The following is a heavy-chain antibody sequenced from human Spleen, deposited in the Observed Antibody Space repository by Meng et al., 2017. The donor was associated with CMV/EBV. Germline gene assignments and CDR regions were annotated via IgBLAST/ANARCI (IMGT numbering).Heavy chain of an antibody. CDR2: IYYSGST. CDR1: GGSISSSRYY. Sequence: ESLKISCTVSGGSISSSRYYWGWIRQPPGKGLEWIGSIYYSGSTHYNPSLKSRVTISVDTSKNHFSLKLSSVTAADTAVYYCAREYGSGSYYSLGAFDIWGQGTMVTVSS. D-gene: IGHD3-10*01. V-gene: IGHV4-39*07. J-gene: IGHJ3*02. CDR3: AREYGSGSYYSLGAFDI.